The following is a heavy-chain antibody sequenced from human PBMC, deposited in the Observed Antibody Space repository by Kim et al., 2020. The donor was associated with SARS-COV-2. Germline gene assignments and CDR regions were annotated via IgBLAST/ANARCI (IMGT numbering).Heavy chain of an antibody. V-gene: IGHV3-30*07. D-gene: IGHD6-13*01. CDR3: AVSWTTPGAYDY. Sequence: APSVKGRFTVSRDTAKNTMSLQVDSLRAADTAVYYCAVSWTTPGAYDYWGQGSLVTVSS. J-gene: IGHJ4*02.